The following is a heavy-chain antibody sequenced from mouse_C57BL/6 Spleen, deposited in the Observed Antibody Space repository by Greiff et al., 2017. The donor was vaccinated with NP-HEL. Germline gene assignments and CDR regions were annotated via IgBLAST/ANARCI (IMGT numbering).Heavy chain of an antibody. D-gene: IGHD2-4*01. Sequence: EVMLVESGGGLVQPGGSMKLSCVASGFTFSNYWMNWVRQSPEKGLEWVAQIRLKSDNYATHYAESVKGRFTISRDDSKSSVYLQMNNLRAEDTGIYYCTSTPYYDYARGYFDVWGTGTTVTVSS. CDR2: IRLKSDNYAT. CDR3: TSTPYYDYARGYFDV. J-gene: IGHJ1*03. CDR1: GFTFSNYW. V-gene: IGHV6-3*01.